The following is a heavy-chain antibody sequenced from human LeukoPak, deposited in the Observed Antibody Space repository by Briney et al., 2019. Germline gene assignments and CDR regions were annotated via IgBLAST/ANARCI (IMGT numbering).Heavy chain of an antibody. CDR1: GGSISSGGYY. J-gene: IGHJ4*02. CDR3: ARAPTGTTFDY. V-gene: IGHV4-30-2*01. Sequence: PSQTLSLTCTVSGGSISSGGYYWSWIRQPPGKGLEWIGYIYHSGSTYYNPSLKSRVTISVDRSKNQFSLKLSSVTAADTAVYYCARAPTGTTFDYWGQGTLVTVSS. D-gene: IGHD1-7*01. CDR2: IYHSGST.